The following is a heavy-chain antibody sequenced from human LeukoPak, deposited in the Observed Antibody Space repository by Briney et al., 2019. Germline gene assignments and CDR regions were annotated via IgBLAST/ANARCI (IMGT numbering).Heavy chain of an antibody. Sequence: PGGSLRLSRAASGFTFSSYSMNWVRQAPGKGLEWVSSISSSSSYIYYADSVKGRFTISRDNAKNSLYLQMNSLRAEDTAVYYCAKDWSRIAAAGFNYYYYMDVWGKGTTVTVSS. CDR2: ISSSSSYI. J-gene: IGHJ6*03. CDR1: GFTFSSYS. D-gene: IGHD6-13*01. CDR3: AKDWSRIAAAGFNYYYYMDV. V-gene: IGHV3-21*01.